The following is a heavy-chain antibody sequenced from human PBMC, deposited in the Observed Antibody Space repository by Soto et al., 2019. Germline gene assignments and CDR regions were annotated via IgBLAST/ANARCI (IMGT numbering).Heavy chain of an antibody. CDR1: GFAFGNFG. J-gene: IGHJ4*02. V-gene: IGHV3-30*03. CDR3: ARFWGPVTSAVDDF. D-gene: IGHD3-16*01. Sequence: QVQVVESGGGVVQAGRSLRLSCAASGFAFGNFGMQWGRQAPGKGLEWVASISYDGNIKKFADSVKGRFTISRDISSNTLYLQMSSLRSEDTAVYYCARFWGPVTSAVDDFWGQGTLVTVSS. CDR2: ISYDGNIK.